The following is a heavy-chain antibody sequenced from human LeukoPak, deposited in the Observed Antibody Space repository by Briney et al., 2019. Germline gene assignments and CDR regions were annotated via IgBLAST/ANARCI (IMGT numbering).Heavy chain of an antibody. CDR3: AAGRFGELFGFDY. CDR2: IKQDGSEK. V-gene: IGHV3-7*03. D-gene: IGHD3-10*01. J-gene: IGHJ4*02. CDR1: GFTFSSYW. Sequence: GSLRLSCAASGFTFSSYWMSWVRQAPGKGLEWVANIKQDGSEKYYVDSVKGRFTISRDNAKNSLYLQMNSLRSEDTAVYYCAAGRFGELFGFDYWGQGTLVTVSS.